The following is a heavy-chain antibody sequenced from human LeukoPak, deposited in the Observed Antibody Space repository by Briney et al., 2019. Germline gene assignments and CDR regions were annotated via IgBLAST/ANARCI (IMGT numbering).Heavy chain of an antibody. CDR3: ARVSLGYYFDY. CDR1: GGSISSYY. Sequence: SETLSLTCTVSGGSISSYYWSWIRQPPGKGLEWIGYIYYSGSTNYNPSLKSRVTISVDTSKNQFSLKLSSVTAADTAVYYCARVSLGYYFDYWGQGTLVTVSS. V-gene: IGHV4-59*01. D-gene: IGHD7-27*01. J-gene: IGHJ4*02. CDR2: IYYSGST.